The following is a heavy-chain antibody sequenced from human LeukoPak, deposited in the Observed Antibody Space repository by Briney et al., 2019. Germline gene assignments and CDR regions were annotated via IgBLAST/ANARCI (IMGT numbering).Heavy chain of an antibody. D-gene: IGHD6-19*01. V-gene: IGHV3-30*18. J-gene: IGHJ4*02. CDR2: ISYDGSNK. CDR1: GFTFSSFG. Sequence: PGGSLRLSCAASGFTFSSFGMHWVRQAPGKGLEWVALISYDGSNKHYADSVKGRFTISKDNSKTTLYLQMNSLRVEDTAVYYCAKVPYSSGWDFDSWGQGTLVTVSS. CDR3: AKVPYSSGWDFDS.